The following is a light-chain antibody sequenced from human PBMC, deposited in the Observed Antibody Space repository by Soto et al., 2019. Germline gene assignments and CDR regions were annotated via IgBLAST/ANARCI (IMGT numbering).Light chain of an antibody. CDR1: SSDVGRYKY. CDR3: SSYAGSNNFVI. CDR2: EVS. V-gene: IGLV2-8*01. Sequence: QSVLTQPPSASGSPGQSVTISCTETSSDVGRYKYVSWYQQHPGKAPKLMIYEVSKRPSGVPDRFSGSKSGNTASLTVSGLQTDDEGDYYCSSYAGSNNFVIFGGGTKLTVL. J-gene: IGLJ2*01.